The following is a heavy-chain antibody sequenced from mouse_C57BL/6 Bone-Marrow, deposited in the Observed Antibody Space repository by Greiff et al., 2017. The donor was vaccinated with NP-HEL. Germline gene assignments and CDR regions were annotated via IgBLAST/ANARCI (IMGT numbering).Heavy chain of an antibody. Sequence: VQLQQSGAELVKPGASVKISCKASGYAFSSYWLNWVKQRPGKGLEWIGQLYPGDGDTNYNGQFKGKATLTADKSSSTAYMQLSSLTSEDSAVYFCARRPITRMDYWGQGTSVTVSS. CDR3: ARRPITRMDY. CDR2: LYPGDGDT. J-gene: IGHJ4*01. V-gene: IGHV1-80*01. D-gene: IGHD1-1*01. CDR1: GYAFSSYW.